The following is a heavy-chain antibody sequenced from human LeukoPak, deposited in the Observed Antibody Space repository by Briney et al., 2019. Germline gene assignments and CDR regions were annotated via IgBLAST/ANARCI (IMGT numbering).Heavy chain of an antibody. CDR3: AARIVATSNFDY. V-gene: IGHV4-31*03. D-gene: IGHD5-12*01. J-gene: IGHJ4*02. CDR1: GGSISSGGYY. Sequence: SETLSLTCTVSGGSISSGGYYLSWIRQHPGKGLEWIGYIYYSGSTYYNPSLKSRVTISVDTSKNQFSLKLSSVTAADTAVYYCAARIVATSNFDYWGQGTLVTVSS. CDR2: IYYSGST.